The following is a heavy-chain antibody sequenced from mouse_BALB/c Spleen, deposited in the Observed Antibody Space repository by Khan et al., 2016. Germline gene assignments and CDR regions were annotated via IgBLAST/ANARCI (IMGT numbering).Heavy chain of an antibody. J-gene: IGHJ2*01. CDR2: IDPANGNT. V-gene: IGHV14-3*02. CDR1: GFNIKDTY. CDR3: ASTTVVDY. Sequence: VQLQQSGAELVKPGASVKLSCTASGFNIKDTYMHWVKQRPEQGLEWIGRIDPANGNTKYDPKFQGKATITADTSSNTAYLQLSSLTSEDTAVYYRASTTVVDYWGQGTTLTVSS. D-gene: IGHD1-1*01.